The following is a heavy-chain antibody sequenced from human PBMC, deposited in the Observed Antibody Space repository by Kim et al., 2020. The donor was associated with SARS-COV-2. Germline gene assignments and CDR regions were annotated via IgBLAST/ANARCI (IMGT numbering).Heavy chain of an antibody. V-gene: IGHV7-4-1*02. D-gene: IGHD3-3*02. CDR1: GYTFTDYA. CDR2: INTYTGSP. CDR3: ARDAEPFSEWLLYGWFDL. J-gene: IGHJ5*02. Sequence: ASVKVSCRASGYTFTDYAINWVRQAPGQGLEWMGWINTYTGSPRYAQGFTGRFVFSLDTSVGTAYLQISSLKAEDNAVYYCARDAEPFSEWLLYGWFDLW.